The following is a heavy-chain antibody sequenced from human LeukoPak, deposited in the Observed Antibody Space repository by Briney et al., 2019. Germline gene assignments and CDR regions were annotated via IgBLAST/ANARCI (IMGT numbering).Heavy chain of an antibody. Sequence: PSETLSLTCTVSGGSISSGGYFWSWIRQHPGKGLEWIGSIYYSGSTYYNPSLKGRVTISVDTSKNQFSLRLSSVTAADTAIYYCASVSYDTSLQHWGQGTLVT. V-gene: IGHV4-31*03. D-gene: IGHD3-22*01. CDR1: GGSISSGGYF. J-gene: IGHJ1*01. CDR2: IYYSGST. CDR3: ASVSYDTSLQH.